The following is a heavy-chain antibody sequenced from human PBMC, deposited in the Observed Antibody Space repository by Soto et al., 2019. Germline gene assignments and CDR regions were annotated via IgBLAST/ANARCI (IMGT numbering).Heavy chain of an antibody. CDR3: ARVVGRWLQFYGATIDY. V-gene: IGHV4-34*01. J-gene: IGHJ4*02. Sequence: PSETLSLTCAVSGGSFSGYYWSWIRQPPGKGLEWIGEINHSGSTNYNPSLKSRVTISVDTSKNQFSLKLSSVTAADTAVYYCARVVGRWLQFYGATIDYWGQGTLVTVS. D-gene: IGHD5-12*01. CDR1: GGSFSGYY. CDR2: INHSGST.